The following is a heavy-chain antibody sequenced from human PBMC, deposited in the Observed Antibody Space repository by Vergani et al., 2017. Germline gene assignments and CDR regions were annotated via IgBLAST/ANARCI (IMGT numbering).Heavy chain of an antibody. CDR1: GGSFNTYY. J-gene: IGHJ6*02. CDR2: IYYSGST. D-gene: IGHD2-15*01. Sequence: QVQLEESGPGLVKPSETLSLTCTVSGGSFNTYYWSWIRQSPGKGLEWIGYIYYSGSTYYNPSLKSRVTISVDTSKNQFSLKLSSVTAADTAVYYCARVDRGIYYGMDVWGQGTTVTVSS. CDR3: ARVDRGIYYGMDV. V-gene: IGHV4-59*08.